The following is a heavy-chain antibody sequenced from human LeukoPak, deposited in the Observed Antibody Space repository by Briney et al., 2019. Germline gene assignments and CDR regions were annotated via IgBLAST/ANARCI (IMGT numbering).Heavy chain of an antibody. Sequence: RGSLRLSCAASGFTFSSSGMSWVRQAPGKGLEWVSSIVGSGDTTFYADSVKGRFTISRDNSKNTLYLQMNSLRAEDTAIYYCANRAGYAFALWGQGTMATVSS. CDR2: IVGSGDTT. CDR1: GFTFSSSG. J-gene: IGHJ3*01. CDR3: ANRAGYAFAL. V-gene: IGHV3-23*01. D-gene: IGHD3-10*01.